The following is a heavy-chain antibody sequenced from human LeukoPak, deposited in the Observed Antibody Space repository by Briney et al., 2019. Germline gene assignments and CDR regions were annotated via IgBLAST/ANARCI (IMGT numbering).Heavy chain of an antibody. Sequence: SVKVSCKASGFTFTSSAVQWVRQARGQRLGWIGWIVVGSGNTNYAQKFQERVTITRDMSTSTAYMELSSLRSEDTAVYYCAAEVVGAAGTIGDYWGQGTLVTVSS. CDR3: AAEVVGAAGTIGDY. J-gene: IGHJ4*02. CDR1: GFTFTSSA. V-gene: IGHV1-58*01. CDR2: IVVGSGNT. D-gene: IGHD6-13*01.